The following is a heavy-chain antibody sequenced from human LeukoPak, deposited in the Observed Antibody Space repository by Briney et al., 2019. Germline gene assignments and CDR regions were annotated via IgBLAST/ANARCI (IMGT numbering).Heavy chain of an antibody. Sequence: GGSLRLSCAASGFTFSSYEMDWVRQAPGKGLEWVSSITSSSSYTFYADSVKGRFTISRDNAKSSLYLQMNSLRAEDTAVYYCARKVFEWSGGAFDIWGQGTMVTVSS. D-gene: IGHD3-3*01. J-gene: IGHJ3*02. CDR2: ITSSSSYT. CDR1: GFTFSSYE. CDR3: ARKVFEWSGGAFDI. V-gene: IGHV3-21*06.